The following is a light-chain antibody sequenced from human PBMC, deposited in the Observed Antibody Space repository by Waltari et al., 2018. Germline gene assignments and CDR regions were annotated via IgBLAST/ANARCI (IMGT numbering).Light chain of an antibody. V-gene: IGKV4-1*01. CDR3: QQYYSVPRT. CDR2: WAS. CDR1: QTISYSSNNKNY. Sequence: DIVMTQSPDSLAVSLGERATINCKSSQTISYSSNNKNYLGWYQKKPGQPPRLLISWASSRESGVPDRFSGSGSGTDFTLTISSLQVEDVAIYFCQQYYSVPRTFGQGTKVEIK. J-gene: IGKJ1*01.